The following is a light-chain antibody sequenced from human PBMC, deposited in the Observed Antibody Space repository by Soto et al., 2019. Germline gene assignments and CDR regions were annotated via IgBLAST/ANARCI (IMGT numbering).Light chain of an antibody. CDR3: QRYGSSPYT. Sequence: EIVLTQSPGTLSLSPGERATLSCRASQSVSSSYLAWYQQKPGQAPRLIIYGASDRATGIPDRFSGSGSGTDFTLTISRLEPEDVAVCYCQRYGSSPYTFGQGTKLEIK. J-gene: IGKJ2*01. V-gene: IGKV3-20*01. CDR1: QSVSSSY. CDR2: GAS.